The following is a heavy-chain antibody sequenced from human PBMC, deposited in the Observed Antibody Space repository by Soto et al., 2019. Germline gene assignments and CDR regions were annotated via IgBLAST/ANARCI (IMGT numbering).Heavy chain of an antibody. CDR1: GFTFSSYG. D-gene: IGHD3-10*01. J-gene: IGHJ4*02. CDR2: IWYDGSNK. V-gene: IGHV3-33*01. Sequence: QVQLVESGGGVVQPGRSLRLSCAASGFTFSSYGMHWVRQAPGKGLEWVAVIWYDGSNKYYADSVKGRFTISRDNSKNTLHLQMNSLRAEDTAVYYCARAAGLWFGELVSGIDYWGQGTLVTVSS. CDR3: ARAAGLWFGELVSGIDY.